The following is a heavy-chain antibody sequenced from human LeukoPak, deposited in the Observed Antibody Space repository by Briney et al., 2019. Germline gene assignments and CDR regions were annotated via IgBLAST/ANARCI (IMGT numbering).Heavy chain of an antibody. CDR3: ARDVGGSGWSFDY. V-gene: IGHV3-74*01. CDR2: INSDGSST. D-gene: IGHD6-19*01. J-gene: IGHJ4*02. CDR1: GFTFSSYL. Sequence: GGSLRLSCAASGFTFSSYLMHWVRQAPGKGLVWVSRINSDGSSTSCADSVKGRFTISRDNAKNTLYLQMNSLRAEDTAVYYCARDVGGSGWSFDYWGQGTLVTVSS.